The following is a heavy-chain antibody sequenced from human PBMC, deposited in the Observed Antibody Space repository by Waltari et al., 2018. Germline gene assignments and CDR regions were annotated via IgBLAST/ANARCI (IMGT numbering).Heavy chain of an antibody. Sequence: QVQLVESGGVVVQPGGSLRLSCAASGFTFSSYGMHWVRQAPGQGLEWVACIRYDGSNKYYEDSVKGRFTISRDNSKNTLYLQMNSLRAEDTAVYYCASLSIAAAGDFDYWGQGTLVTVSS. J-gene: IGHJ4*02. V-gene: IGHV3-30*02. CDR2: IRYDGSNK. CDR1: GFTFSSYG. CDR3: ASLSIAAAGDFDY. D-gene: IGHD6-13*01.